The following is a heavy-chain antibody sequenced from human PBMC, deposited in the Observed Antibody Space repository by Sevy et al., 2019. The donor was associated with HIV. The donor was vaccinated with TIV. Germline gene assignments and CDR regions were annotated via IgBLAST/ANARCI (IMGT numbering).Heavy chain of an antibody. D-gene: IGHD4-4*01. CDR2: IKSKTDGGTT. CDR3: TTSYSNYYYFDY. V-gene: IGHV3-15*07. CDR1: GFTFSNAW. Sequence: GGSLRLYGAASGFTFSNAWMNWVRQAPGKGLEWVGRIKSKTDGGTTDYAAPVKGRFTISRDDSKNTLYLQMNSLKTEDTAVYYCTTSYSNYYYFDYWGQGTLVTVSS. J-gene: IGHJ4*02.